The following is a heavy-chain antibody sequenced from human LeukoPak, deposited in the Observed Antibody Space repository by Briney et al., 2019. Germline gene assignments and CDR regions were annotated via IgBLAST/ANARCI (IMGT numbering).Heavy chain of an antibody. CDR3: ARDPEPLYDILTGYSDY. Sequence: ASVKVSCKASGYTFTGYYMHWVRQAPGQGLEWMGWINPNSGGTNYAQKFQGRVTMTRDTPISTAYMELSRLRSDDTAVYYCARDPEPLYDILTGYSDYWGQGTLVTVSS. CDR2: INPNSGGT. CDR1: GYTFTGYY. V-gene: IGHV1-2*02. D-gene: IGHD3-9*01. J-gene: IGHJ4*02.